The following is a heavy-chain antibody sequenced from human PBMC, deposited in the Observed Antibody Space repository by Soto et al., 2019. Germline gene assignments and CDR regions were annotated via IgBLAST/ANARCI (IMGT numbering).Heavy chain of an antibody. CDR3: ARQLPLVNFAETDWFDP. CDR2: IYYSGST. CDR1: GGSISSSSYY. V-gene: IGHV4-39*01. Sequence: SETLSLTCTVSGGSISSSSYYWGWIRQPPGKGLEWIGSIYYSGSTYYNPSLKSRVTISVDTSKNQFSLKLSSVTAADTAVYYCARQLPLVNFAETDWFDPWGQGTLVTVSS. J-gene: IGHJ5*02.